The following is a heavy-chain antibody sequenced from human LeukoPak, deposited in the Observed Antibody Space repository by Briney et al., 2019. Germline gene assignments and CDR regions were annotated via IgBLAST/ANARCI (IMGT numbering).Heavy chain of an antibody. CDR1: GGSFSGYY. J-gene: IGHJ4*02. V-gene: IGHV4-34*01. CDR3: ARRYYYNLGSFPFDF. Sequence: PSETLSCTCAVYGGSFSGYYWSWIRQPPGKGLEWIGEIHSSGTTNYNPSLNSRVTISEDTSKNQFYLNLSSVTAADTAVYYCARRYYYNLGSFPFDFWGQGTLVTVSS. CDR2: IHSSGTT. D-gene: IGHD3-10*01.